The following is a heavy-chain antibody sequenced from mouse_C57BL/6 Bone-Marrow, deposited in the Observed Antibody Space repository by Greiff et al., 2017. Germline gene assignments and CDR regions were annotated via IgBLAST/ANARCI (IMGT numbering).Heavy chain of an antibody. CDR2: IDPETGGT. CDR3: TRGGDCWYFDV. D-gene: IGHD3-3*01. CDR1: GYTFTDYE. J-gene: IGHJ1*03. Sequence: QVQLQQSGAELVRPGASVTLSCKASGYTFTDYEMHWVKQTPVHGLEWIGAIDPETGGTAYNQKFKGKAILTADKSSSTAYMELRRLTSEDSAVYYCTRGGDCWYFDVGGRGTTVTVSS. V-gene: IGHV1-15*01.